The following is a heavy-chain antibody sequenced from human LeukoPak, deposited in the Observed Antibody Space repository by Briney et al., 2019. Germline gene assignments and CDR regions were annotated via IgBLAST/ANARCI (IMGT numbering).Heavy chain of an antibody. V-gene: IGHV3-53*01. CDR3: ARDHWGPTEAAIYYYYGMDV. J-gene: IGHJ6*02. D-gene: IGHD2-2*01. CDR1: GFTVSTNY. CDR2: IYTGGDT. Sequence: GGSLRLSCAASGFTVSTNYMSWVRQAPGKGLEWVSVIYTGGDTNYADSVKGRFTISRDSSRNTLYLQMNSLRAEDTAVYYCARDHWGPTEAAIYYYYGMDVWGQGTTVTVSS.